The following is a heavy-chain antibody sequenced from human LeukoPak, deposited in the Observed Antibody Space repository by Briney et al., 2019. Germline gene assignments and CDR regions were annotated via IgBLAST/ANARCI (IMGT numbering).Heavy chain of an antibody. CDR1: GFSLSTSGVG. CDR2: LYCDADK. CDR3: AHRCVLRYFDWLRGWDWFDP. Sequence: SGPTLVKPTQTLTLTCTFSGFSLSTSGVGVGWIRQPPGNALEWLALLYCDADKCYSPSLKSRLTITKDTSKNQVVLTMTNMDPVDTATYYCAHRCVLRYFDWLRGWDWFDPWGQGTLVTVSS. V-gene: IGHV2-5*02. J-gene: IGHJ5*02. D-gene: IGHD3-9*01.